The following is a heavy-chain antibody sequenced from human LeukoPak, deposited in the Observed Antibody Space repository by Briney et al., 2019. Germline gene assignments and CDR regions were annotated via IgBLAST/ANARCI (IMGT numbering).Heavy chain of an antibody. D-gene: IGHD3-3*01. CDR1: GGSISSYY. CDR2: IYYSGST. Sequence: SETLSLTCTVSGGSISSYYWSWIRQPPGKGLEWIGYIYYSGSTNYNPSLKSRVTISVDTSKNQFSLKLSSVTAADTAVYYCARATSYYDFWSGYSGCFDYWGQGTLATVSS. V-gene: IGHV4-59*01. J-gene: IGHJ4*02. CDR3: ARATSYYDFWSGYSGCFDY.